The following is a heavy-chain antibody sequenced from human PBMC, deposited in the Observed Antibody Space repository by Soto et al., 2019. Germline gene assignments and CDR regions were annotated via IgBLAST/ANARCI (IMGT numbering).Heavy chain of an antibody. CDR3: ARSITNYYGSGSYGPLDY. V-gene: IGHV3-33*01. J-gene: IGHJ4*01. D-gene: IGHD3-10*01. CDR1: GFTFSSYG. CDR2: IWYDGSNK. Sequence: GGSLRLSCAASGFTFSSYGMHWVRQAPGKGLEWVAVIWYDGSNKYYADSVKGRFTISRDNSKNTLYLQMNSLRAEDTAVYYCARSITNYYGSGSYGPLDYWGQGTLVTVSS.